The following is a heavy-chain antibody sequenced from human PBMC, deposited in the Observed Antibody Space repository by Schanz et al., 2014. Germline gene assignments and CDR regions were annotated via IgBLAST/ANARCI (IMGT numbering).Heavy chain of an antibody. D-gene: IGHD1-1*01. CDR2: ISGSGGST. CDR1: GFTFSTYA. J-gene: IGHJ4*02. Sequence: ESGGGLVKPGGSLRLSCAASGFTFSTYAMSWVRQAPGKGLEWVSAISGSGGSTYYADSVKGRFTISRDNSKNTLYLQMNSLRADDTAVYFCARAHGNNWYGKGLDYWGQGTQVTVSS. V-gene: IGHV3-23*01. CDR3: ARAHGNNWYGKGLDY.